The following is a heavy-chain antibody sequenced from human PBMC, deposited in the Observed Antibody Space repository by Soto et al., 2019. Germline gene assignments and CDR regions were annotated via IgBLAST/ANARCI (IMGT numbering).Heavy chain of an antibody. CDR1: GGSISSSNW. D-gene: IGHD3-10*01. J-gene: IGHJ6*02. CDR2: IYHSGST. CDR3: AKKVWFGERESYGMDV. Sequence: QVQLQESGPGLVKPSGTLSLTCAVSGGSISSSNWWSWVRQPPGKGLEWIGEIYHSGSTNYNPSLKSRVTISVDQAKNQFSLKLSSVTSADTAAYYCAKKVWFGERESYGMDVWGQGTTVTVSS. V-gene: IGHV4-4*02.